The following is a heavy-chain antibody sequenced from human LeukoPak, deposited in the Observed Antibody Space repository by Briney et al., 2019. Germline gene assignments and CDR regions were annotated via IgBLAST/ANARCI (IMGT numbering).Heavy chain of an antibody. D-gene: IGHD6-19*01. CDR1: GFTFSSYA. CDR3: AKDRKAVAGFRVKFDY. V-gene: IGHV3-23*01. Sequence: PGGSLRLSCAASGFTFSSYAMSWVRQAPGKGLEWVSGISGGGGSTDFADSVKGRFTISRDNSKNTLYLQMNSLRADDTAVYYCAKDRKAVAGFRVKFDYWGQGTLVTVSS. CDR2: ISGGGGST. J-gene: IGHJ4*02.